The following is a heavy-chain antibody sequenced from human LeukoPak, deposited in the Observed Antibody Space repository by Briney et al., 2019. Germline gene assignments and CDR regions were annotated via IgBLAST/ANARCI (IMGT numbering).Heavy chain of an antibody. Sequence: TGGSLRLSCAASGFSFSHYSMTWARQASGKGLEWISYIGVGGRPTNYADSVKARFTISRDDAQNSLYLQMNSLRAEDTAVYYCARDLLGYSGYDSPFDYWGQGTLVAVSS. J-gene: IGHJ4*02. CDR2: IGVGGRPT. CDR1: GFSFSHYS. D-gene: IGHD5-12*01. CDR3: ARDLLGYSGYDSPFDY. V-gene: IGHV3-48*01.